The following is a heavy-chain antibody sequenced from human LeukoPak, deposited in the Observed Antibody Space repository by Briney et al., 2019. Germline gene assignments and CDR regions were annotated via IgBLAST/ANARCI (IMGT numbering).Heavy chain of an antibody. CDR1: GFSFSRFW. V-gene: IGHV3-20*04. CDR3: ARVYGSGSSNAFDI. Sequence: GGSLRLSCAASGFSFSRFWMTWVRQAPGKGLEWVSGINWNDGGTGYADSVKGRFTISRDNAKNSLYLQMNSLRAEDTALYYCARVYGSGSSNAFDIWGQGTMVTVSS. CDR2: INWNDGGT. J-gene: IGHJ3*02. D-gene: IGHD3-10*01.